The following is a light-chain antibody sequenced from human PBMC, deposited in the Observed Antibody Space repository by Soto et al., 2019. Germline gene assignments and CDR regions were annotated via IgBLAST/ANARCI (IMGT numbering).Light chain of an antibody. Sequence: EIVMTQSPATQSVSPGERATLSCRASQSVSSNLAWYQQRPGQAPRLLIYGASTRATGIPARFSGSGSGTEFTLTISSLQSEDFAVYYCHQYNNWPPWTFGQGTKVEIK. CDR3: HQYNNWPPWT. V-gene: IGKV3-15*01. CDR1: QSVSSN. CDR2: GAS. J-gene: IGKJ1*01.